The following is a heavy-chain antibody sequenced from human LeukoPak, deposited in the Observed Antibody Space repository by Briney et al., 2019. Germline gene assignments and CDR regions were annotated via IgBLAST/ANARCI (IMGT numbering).Heavy chain of an antibody. D-gene: IGHD4-17*01. CDR3: ARAPGGFHGDYSPIGY. V-gene: IGHV3-30-3*01. Sequence: GGSLRLSCAASGFTFSSYAMHWVRQAPGKGLQWLALTSDDGSAKYYADSVKGRFTISRDNSQNTLYLQMNSLRAEETAMYYCARAPGGFHGDYSPIGYWGQGALVTVSS. J-gene: IGHJ4*02. CDR1: GFTFSSYA. CDR2: TSDDGSAK.